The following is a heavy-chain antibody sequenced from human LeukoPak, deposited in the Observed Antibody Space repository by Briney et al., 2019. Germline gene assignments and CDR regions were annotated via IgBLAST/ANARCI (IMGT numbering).Heavy chain of an antibody. CDR1: GFTVSSNY. V-gene: IGHV3-53*01. CDR2: IYSGGST. Sequence: GGSLRLSCAASGFTVSSNYMSWVRQAPGKGLEWVPVIYSGGSTYYADSVKGRFTISRDNSKNTLYLQMNSLRAEDTAVYYCARLYCSGGSCYSRYYYYYMDVWGKGTTVTVSS. D-gene: IGHD2-15*01. CDR3: ARLYCSGGSCYSRYYYYYMDV. J-gene: IGHJ6*03.